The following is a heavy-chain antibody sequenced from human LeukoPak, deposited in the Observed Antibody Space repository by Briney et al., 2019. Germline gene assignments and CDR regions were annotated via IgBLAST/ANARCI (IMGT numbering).Heavy chain of an antibody. CDR3: ARGGYSTPSYYFDY. CDR1: GYTFTIYD. CDR2: MNPNSGNT. Sequence: ASVTVSFTASGYTFTIYDINWVRPAAGQGLEWMGWMNPNSGNTGYAQRFQGRVTMTRNTSISTAYMELSSLRSEDTAVYYCARGGYSTPSYYFDYWAREPWSPSPQ. D-gene: IGHD3-22*01. J-gene: IGHJ4*02. V-gene: IGHV1-8*01.